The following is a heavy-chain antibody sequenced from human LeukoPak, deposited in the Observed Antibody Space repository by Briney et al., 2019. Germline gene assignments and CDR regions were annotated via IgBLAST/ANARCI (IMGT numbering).Heavy chain of an antibody. CDR2: ISSSSSYI. J-gene: IGHJ4*02. Sequence: PGGSLRLSCAASGFTFSSYWMNWVRQAPGKGLGWVSSISSSSSYIYYADSVKGRFTISRDNAKNSLYLQMNSLRAEDTAVYYCARDSGMTTPDYWGQGTLVTVSS. V-gene: IGHV3-21*01. CDR1: GFTFSSYW. D-gene: IGHD3-10*01. CDR3: ARDSGMTTPDY.